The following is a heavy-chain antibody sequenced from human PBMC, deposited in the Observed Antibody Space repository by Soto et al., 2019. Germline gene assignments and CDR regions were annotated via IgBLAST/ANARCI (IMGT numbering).Heavy chain of an antibody. Sequence: QVQLVQSGAEVKKPGSSVKVSCKASGGTFSRYSITWVRQAPGHGLEWIGRIIPIFGIVSYAQKFQGRVTIPADESTSTAYMELSSLRSDDTAVYYCAREDRDRETGLVPAAIDGMDVWGQGTTVTVSS. V-gene: IGHV1-69*08. D-gene: IGHD2-2*01. CDR2: IIPIFGIV. CDR3: AREDRDRETGLVPAAIDGMDV. CDR1: GGTFSRYS. J-gene: IGHJ6*02.